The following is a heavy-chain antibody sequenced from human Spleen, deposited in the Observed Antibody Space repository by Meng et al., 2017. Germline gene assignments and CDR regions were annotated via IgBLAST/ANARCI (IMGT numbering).Heavy chain of an antibody. J-gene: IGHJ4*02. V-gene: IGHV1-18*01. Sequence: QLLQSGRAVKQPGASLQVSCKASDYTFIGYGVCWVRQATGQGLEWMAWLGAHPGDTSFAPQFLGRVTVTADTATATAYMELRSLRSDDTAVYYCAKGTPGRSYCDYGGLGTLVTVSS. D-gene: IGHD3-10*01. CDR2: LGAHPGDT. CDR1: DYTFIGYG. CDR3: AKGTPGRSYCDY.